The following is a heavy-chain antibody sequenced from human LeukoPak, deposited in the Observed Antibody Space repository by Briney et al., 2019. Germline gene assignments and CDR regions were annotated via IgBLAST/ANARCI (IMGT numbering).Heavy chain of an antibody. CDR1: GFTFSSYS. CDR3: ARDRHDYDFWSGYYETTYYFDY. J-gene: IGHJ4*02. D-gene: IGHD3-3*01. Sequence: PGGPLRLSCAASGFTFSSYSMSWVRQAPGKGLEWVSSISSSSSYIYYADSVKGRFTISRDNAKNSLYLQMNSLRAEDTAVYYCARDRHDYDFWSGYYETTYYFDYWGQGTLVTVSS. V-gene: IGHV3-21*01. CDR2: ISSSSSYI.